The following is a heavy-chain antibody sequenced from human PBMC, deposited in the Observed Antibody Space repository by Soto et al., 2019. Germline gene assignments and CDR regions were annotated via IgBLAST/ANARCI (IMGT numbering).Heavy chain of an antibody. J-gene: IGHJ5*02. D-gene: IGHD1-26*01. V-gene: IGHV4-34*01. CDR2: INHSGST. Sequence: QVQLQQWGAGLLKPSETLSLTCAVYGGSFSGYYWCWIRQPPGKGLEWIGEINHSGSTNYNPSLKCPVTLSVDTSKNKFSLKMSSVTAADTAVYYCARGRYRNWVDPWGQGTLVTVSS. CDR3: ARGRYRNWVDP. CDR1: GGSFSGYY.